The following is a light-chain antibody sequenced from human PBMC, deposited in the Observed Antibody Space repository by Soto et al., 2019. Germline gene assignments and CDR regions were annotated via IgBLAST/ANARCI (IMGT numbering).Light chain of an antibody. CDR1: SSNIGRNT. V-gene: IGLV1-44*01. Sequence: QAVVTQPPSASGTPGQRVTISCSGSSSNIGRNTVNWYQQLPGTAPNLLMYGNDQRPSGVPDRFSGSKSGTSASLAISGLQSDDEADYYCTAWDDSLNVVVFGGGTKLTVL. CDR3: TAWDDSLNVVV. J-gene: IGLJ2*01. CDR2: GND.